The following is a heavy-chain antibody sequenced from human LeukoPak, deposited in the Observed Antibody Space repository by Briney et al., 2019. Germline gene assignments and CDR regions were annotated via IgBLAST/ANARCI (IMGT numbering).Heavy chain of an antibody. J-gene: IGHJ4*02. CDR2: ISGSGGST. D-gene: IGHD6-13*01. V-gene: IGHV3-23*01. CDR1: AFTFSSYA. Sequence: GGSLRLSCAASAFTFSSYAMSWVRQAPGKGLEWVSAISGSGGSTYYADSVKGRFTISRDNSKNTLYLQMNSLRAEDTAVYSCAKDKGYSSSWYQHDYWGQGTLVTVSS. CDR3: AKDKGYSSSWYQHDY.